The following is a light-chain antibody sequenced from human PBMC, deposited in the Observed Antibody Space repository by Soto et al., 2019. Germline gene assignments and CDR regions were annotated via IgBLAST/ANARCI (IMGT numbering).Light chain of an antibody. V-gene: IGKV3-15*01. CDR3: QQYNNWPRT. CDR2: GAS. J-gene: IGKJ2*01. Sequence: EIGMTQSPATLSVSPGDRATLSCRASQSVRSNLAWYQQKPGQAPRLLIYGASTRATGIPARFSGSGSGTELTLTISSLQSEDFALYYCQQYNNWPRTFGQGTKLEIK. CDR1: QSVRSN.